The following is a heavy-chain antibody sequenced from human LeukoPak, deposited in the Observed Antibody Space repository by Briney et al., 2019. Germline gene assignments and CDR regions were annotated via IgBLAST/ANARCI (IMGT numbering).Heavy chain of an antibody. V-gene: IGHV3-66*01. J-gene: IGHJ3*02. CDR1: GFIFSSYA. CDR3: ARVNQNAFYI. Sequence: GGSLRLSCAASGFIFSSYAMSWVRQTPGKGLEWVSVIFTGGTTHYADSVKGRFTISRDNSNNTLYLQMDSLRAEDTAVYYCARVNQNAFYIWGQGTLVTVSS. CDR2: IFTGGTT. D-gene: IGHD1-14*01.